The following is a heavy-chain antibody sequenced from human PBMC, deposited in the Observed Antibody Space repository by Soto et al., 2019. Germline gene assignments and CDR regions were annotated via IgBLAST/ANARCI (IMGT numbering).Heavy chain of an antibody. Sequence: QVQLQQWGAGLLKPSETLSLTCAVYGGSFSGYYWSWIRQPPGKGLEWIGEINHSGSTNYNPSLKSRVTISVDTSKNQFSLKLSSVTAADTAVYYCARGGRGYYKGYYFDYWGQGTLVTVSS. CDR1: GGSFSGYY. J-gene: IGHJ4*02. CDR3: ARGGRGYYKGYYFDY. D-gene: IGHD3-22*01. CDR2: INHSGST. V-gene: IGHV4-34*01.